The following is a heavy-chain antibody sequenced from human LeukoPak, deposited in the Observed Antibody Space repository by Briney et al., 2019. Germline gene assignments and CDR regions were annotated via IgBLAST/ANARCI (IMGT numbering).Heavy chain of an antibody. CDR2: IYTSGST. CDR3: ARDIYYYDSSGYYPYYFDY. Sequence: KSSETLSPTCTVSGGSISSYYWSWIRQPAGKGLEWIGRIYTSGSTNYNPSLKSRVTMSVDTSKNQFSLKLSSVTAADTAVYYCARDIYYYDSSGYYPYYFDYWGQGTLVTVSS. D-gene: IGHD3-22*01. V-gene: IGHV4-4*07. J-gene: IGHJ4*02. CDR1: GGSISSYY.